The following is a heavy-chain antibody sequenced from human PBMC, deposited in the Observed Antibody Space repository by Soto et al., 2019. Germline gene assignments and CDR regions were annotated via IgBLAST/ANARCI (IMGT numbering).Heavy chain of an antibody. J-gene: IGHJ4*02. V-gene: IGHV3-48*03. CDR2: ISSSGNTI. CDR3: MRETRSGYTFDY. D-gene: IGHD3-22*01. Sequence: GGSLRLSCAASGFTFNTYEMHWVRQVPGEGLEWVSYISSSGNTIYYADSVKGRFTISRDNAKNSVYLQLNSLRVEDTAVYYCMRETRSGYTFDYWGQGTLVTVSS. CDR1: GFTFNTYE.